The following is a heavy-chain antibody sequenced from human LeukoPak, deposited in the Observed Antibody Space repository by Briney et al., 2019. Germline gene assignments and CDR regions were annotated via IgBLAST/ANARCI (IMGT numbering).Heavy chain of an antibody. CDR2: IRSKANSYAT. Sequence: GGSLRLSCAASGFTFSSYWMSWVRQAPGKGLEWVGRIRSKANSYATAYAASVKGRFTISRDDSKNTAYLQMNSLKTEDTAVYYCTNPLTGDSHSDDAFDIWGQGTMVTVSS. D-gene: IGHD7-27*01. CDR3: TNPLTGDSHSDDAFDI. J-gene: IGHJ3*02. CDR1: GFTFSSYW. V-gene: IGHV3-73*01.